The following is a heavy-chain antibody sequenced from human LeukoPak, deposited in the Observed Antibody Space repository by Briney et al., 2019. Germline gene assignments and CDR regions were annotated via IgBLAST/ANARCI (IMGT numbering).Heavy chain of an antibody. J-gene: IGHJ4*02. CDR2: INPSGGST. D-gene: IGHD6-19*01. Sequence: ASVKVSCKASGGTFSSYAISWVRQAPGQGLEWMGIINPSGGSTSYAQKFQGRVTMTRDMSTSTVYMELSSLRSEDTAVYYCARDPPKYSSGWYAPWFDYWGQGTLVTVSS. V-gene: IGHV1-46*01. CDR3: ARDPPKYSSGWYAPWFDY. CDR1: GGTFSSYA.